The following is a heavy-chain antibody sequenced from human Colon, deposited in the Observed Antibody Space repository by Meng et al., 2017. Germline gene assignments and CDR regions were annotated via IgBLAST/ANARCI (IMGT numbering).Heavy chain of an antibody. CDR3: ARGASDYDFDY. V-gene: IGHV4-4*02. J-gene: IGHJ4*02. Sequence: VLLHESGQELVNPSGTLSLPCSVSSGSSSSSTWWSWVRQPPGKGLEWLGEISQSGTTYYNPSLKSRVTITGDWSKNQFSLKLSSVTAADTAVYYCARGASDYDFDYWGQGTLVTVSS. D-gene: IGHD3-22*01. CDR2: ISQSGTT. CDR1: SGSSSSSTW.